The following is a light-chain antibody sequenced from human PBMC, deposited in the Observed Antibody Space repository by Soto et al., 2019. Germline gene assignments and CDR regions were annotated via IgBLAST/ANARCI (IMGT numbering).Light chain of an antibody. CDR2: EVS. Sequence: QSALTQPASVSGSPGQSITISCTGTSSDVAGYNSVSWYQYRPGKAPKLMIYEVSSWPSEVSNRFSGSKSGNTASLTISGLQVEDEADYFCSSYTSTSTLHVFGTGTKLTVL. V-gene: IGLV2-14*01. CDR3: SSYTSTSTLHV. CDR1: SSDVAGYNS. J-gene: IGLJ1*01.